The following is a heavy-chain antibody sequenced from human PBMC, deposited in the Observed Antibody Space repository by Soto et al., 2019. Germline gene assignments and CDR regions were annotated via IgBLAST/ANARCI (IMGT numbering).Heavy chain of an antibody. J-gene: IGHJ5*02. V-gene: IGHV4-39*01. CDR1: GDSITTSSYY. Sequence: SETLSLTCSVPGDSITTSSYYWAWIRQSPGKGLEWIGSIDRSGSTYYNAALKRRVTVFVDTSKNQFSLKLTSVTAADTSLYYCSRRAPEGFDPWGQGTQVTVSS. CDR2: IDRSGST. CDR3: SRRAPEGFDP.